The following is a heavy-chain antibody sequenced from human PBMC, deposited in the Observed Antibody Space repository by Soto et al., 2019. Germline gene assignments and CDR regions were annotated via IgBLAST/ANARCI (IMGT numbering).Heavy chain of an antibody. CDR1: GVSFTSYY. Sequence: SETLSLTCSVSGVSFTSYYWTWIRQPPGKGPEWIGYIYYSGVTNYNPSLKSRVTMSVDTSKNQFSLKLTSVTAADTAVYYCARDLTIGGFFDPWGQGTLVTVSS. CDR2: IYYSGVT. J-gene: IGHJ5*02. D-gene: IGHD3-10*01. CDR3: ARDLTIGGFFDP. V-gene: IGHV4-59*01.